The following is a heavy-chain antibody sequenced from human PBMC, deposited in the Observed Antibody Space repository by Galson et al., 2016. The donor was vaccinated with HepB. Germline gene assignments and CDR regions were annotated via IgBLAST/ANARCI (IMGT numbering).Heavy chain of an antibody. D-gene: IGHD2/OR15-2a*01. CDR3: ARGTTFRWYFDL. Sequence: SCKASGYTFPSYAMHWVRQAPGQRLEWMGWISVGQGNTKYSQNFQGRVTITRDTDATTAYMELSSLKSEDTAMYYCARGTTFRWYFDLWGRGTQVIVSS. V-gene: IGHV1-3*01. CDR1: GYTFPSYA. CDR2: ISVGQGNT. J-gene: IGHJ2*01.